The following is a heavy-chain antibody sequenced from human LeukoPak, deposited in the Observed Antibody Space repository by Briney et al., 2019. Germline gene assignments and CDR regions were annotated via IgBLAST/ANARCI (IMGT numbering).Heavy chain of an antibody. Sequence: GGSLRLSCAASGFTFSSYSMNRVRQAPGKGLEWVSSISSSSSYIYYADSVKGRFTISRDNAKNSLYLQMNSLRAEDTAVYYCARESVDCSSTSCIDAFDIWGQGTMVTVSS. CDR2: ISSSSSYI. D-gene: IGHD2-2*01. CDR1: GFTFSSYS. CDR3: ARESVDCSSTSCIDAFDI. V-gene: IGHV3-21*01. J-gene: IGHJ3*02.